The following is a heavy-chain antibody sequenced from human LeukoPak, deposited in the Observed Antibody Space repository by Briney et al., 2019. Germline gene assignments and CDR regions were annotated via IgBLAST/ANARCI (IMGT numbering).Heavy chain of an antibody. CDR3: AKRRSFTIFGVVTFDY. J-gene: IGHJ4*02. CDR2: ISYDGSNK. D-gene: IGHD3-3*01. Sequence: PGGSLRLSCAASGFTFSSYAMHWVRQAPGKGLEWVAVISYDGSNKYYADSVKGRFTISRDNSKNTLYLQMNSLRAEDTAVYYCAKRRSFTIFGVVTFDYWGQGTLVTVSS. CDR1: GFTFSSYA. V-gene: IGHV3-30*04.